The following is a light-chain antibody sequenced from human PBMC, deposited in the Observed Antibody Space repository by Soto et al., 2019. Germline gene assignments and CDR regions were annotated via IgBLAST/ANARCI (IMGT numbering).Light chain of an antibody. V-gene: IGLV2-14*03. Sequence: QSALTQPASVSGSPGQSITISCTGTSSDVGDHNYVSWYQQQPGKAPKLMIYAVSNRPSGVSNRFSGSKSGNTASLTIAGLKAEDEADYYGSSYTTSSTVIFGGGTKLTVL. CDR2: AVS. J-gene: IGLJ2*01. CDR3: SSYTTSSTVI. CDR1: SSDVGDHNY.